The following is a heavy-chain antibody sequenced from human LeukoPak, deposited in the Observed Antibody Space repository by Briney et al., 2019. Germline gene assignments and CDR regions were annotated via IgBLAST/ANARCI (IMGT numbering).Heavy chain of an antibody. J-gene: IGHJ4*02. CDR3: ARGGIAARFAY. CDR1: GFPFSSYE. CDR2: ISSGSSSI. V-gene: IGHV3-48*03. D-gene: IGHD6-6*01. Sequence: GGSLRLSCVASGFPFSSYEMNWVRQAPGKGLEWVSYISSGSSSIFYADSVKGRFTISRDNAKNSLYLQMNSLRVEDTAVYYCARGGIAARFAYWGQRTLVTVSS.